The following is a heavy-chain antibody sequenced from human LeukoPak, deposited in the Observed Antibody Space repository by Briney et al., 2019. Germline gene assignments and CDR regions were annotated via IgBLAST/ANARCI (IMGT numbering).Heavy chain of an antibody. D-gene: IGHD6-19*01. Sequence: SETLSLTCTVSGGSISSSSYYWGWIRQPPGKGLEWIGSIYYSGSTYYNPSLKSRVTISVDTSKNQFSLKLSSVTAADTAVYYCARVPNRSGWYFEDLWGQGTLVTVSS. V-gene: IGHV4-39*01. CDR1: GGSISSSSYY. J-gene: IGHJ4*02. CDR2: IYYSGST. CDR3: ARVPNRSGWYFEDL.